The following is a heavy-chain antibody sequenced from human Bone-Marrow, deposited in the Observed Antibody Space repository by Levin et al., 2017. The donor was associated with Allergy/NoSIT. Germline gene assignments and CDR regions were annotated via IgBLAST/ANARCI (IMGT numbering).Heavy chain of an antibody. CDR3: VRHPAGYCIGSTCYSDAEFDY. CDR2: LYKPGKT. Sequence: SETLSLTCTVSGDSVRSPTFYWGWVRQPPGRGLEWFGSLYKPGKTYSNLSLKSRVTVSSDPSNNQFSLKLTSVTAADTATYYCVRHPAGYCIGSTCYSDAEFDYWGQGILVTVSS. CDR1: GDSVRSPTFY. V-gene: IGHV4-39*01. D-gene: IGHD2-15*01. J-gene: IGHJ4*02.